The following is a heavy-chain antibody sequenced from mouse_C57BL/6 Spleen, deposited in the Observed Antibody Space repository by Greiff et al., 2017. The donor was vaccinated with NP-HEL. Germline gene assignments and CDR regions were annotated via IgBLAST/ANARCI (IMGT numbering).Heavy chain of an antibody. Sequence: EVKLVESGPELVKPGASVKISCKASGYSFTDYNMNWVKQSNGKSLEWIGVINPNYGTTSYNQKFKGKATLTVDQSSSTAYMQLNSLTSEDSAVYYCARQGYGSLAWFAYWGQGTLVTVSA. V-gene: IGHV1-39*01. D-gene: IGHD1-1*01. CDR1: GYSFTDYN. J-gene: IGHJ3*01. CDR2: INPNYGTT. CDR3: ARQGYGSLAWFAY.